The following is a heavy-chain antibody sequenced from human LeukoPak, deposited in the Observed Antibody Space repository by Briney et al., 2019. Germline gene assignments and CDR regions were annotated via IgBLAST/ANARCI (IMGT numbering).Heavy chain of an antibody. CDR3: ASPADSSGYYLDAFDI. CDR2: INPNSGGT. J-gene: IGHJ3*02. CDR1: GYTFTGYY. D-gene: IGHD3-22*01. Sequence: ASVKVSCKASGYTFTGYYMHWVRQAPGQGLEWMGWINPNSGGTNYAQKFQGRVTMTRDTSISTAYMELSRLRSDDTAVYYCASPADSSGYYLDAFDIWGQGTMVTVSS. V-gene: IGHV1-2*02.